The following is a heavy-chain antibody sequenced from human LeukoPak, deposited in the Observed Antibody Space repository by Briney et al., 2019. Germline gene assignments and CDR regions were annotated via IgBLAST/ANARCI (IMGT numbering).Heavy chain of an antibody. Sequence: SETLSLTCAVYGGSFSGYYWSWIRQPPGKGLEWIGEINHSGSTNYNPSLKSRVTISVDTSKNQFSLKLSSVTAADTAVYYCARDSDYVWGSYRRSASVFDYWGQGTLVTVSS. J-gene: IGHJ4*02. CDR2: INHSGST. CDR3: ARDSDYVWGSYRRSASVFDY. CDR1: GGSFSGYY. D-gene: IGHD3-16*02. V-gene: IGHV4-34*01.